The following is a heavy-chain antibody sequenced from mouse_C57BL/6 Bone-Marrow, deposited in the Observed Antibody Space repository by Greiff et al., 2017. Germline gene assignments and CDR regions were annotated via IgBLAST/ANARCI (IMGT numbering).Heavy chain of an antibody. V-gene: IGHV7-1*01. CDR1: GFTFSDFY. D-gene: IGHD2-3*01. CDR2: SRNKANDYTT. CDR3: ARDGCYDGYLYYAMDY. Sequence: EVNVVESGGGLVQSGRSLRLSCATSGFTFSDFYMEWVRQAPGKGLEWIAASRNKANDYTTEYSASVKGRFIVSRDTSQSILYLQMHALRAEYTAIYDCARDGCYDGYLYYAMDYWGQGTSVTVSS. J-gene: IGHJ4*01.